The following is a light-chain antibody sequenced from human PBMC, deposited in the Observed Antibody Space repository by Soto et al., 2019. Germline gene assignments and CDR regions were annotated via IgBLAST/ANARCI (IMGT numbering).Light chain of an antibody. Sequence: QSALTQPASVSGSPGQSITISCTGTSSDVGTYNHVSWYQQHPGKAPQLIIYEVSNRPSGLSNRFSASKSGNTASLTISGLRAEDDADYYCCSYTTSSTLVFGTVTKLTVL. CDR2: EVS. CDR1: SSDVGTYNH. CDR3: CSYTTSSTLV. J-gene: IGLJ1*01. V-gene: IGLV2-14*01.